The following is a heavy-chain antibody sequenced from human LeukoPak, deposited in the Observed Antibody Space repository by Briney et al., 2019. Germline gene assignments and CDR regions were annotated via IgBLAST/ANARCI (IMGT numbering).Heavy chain of an antibody. Sequence: QPGGSLRLSCAASGFTFGSYWMTWVRQAPGEGLEWVANIKQDGSEKYYVDSVKGRFTISRDNARNSVFLQMNSLRAEDTAVYYCARDSEVTLVRGVFDVWGQGTKVTVS. J-gene: IGHJ6*02. D-gene: IGHD3-10*01. CDR1: GFTFGSYW. CDR3: ARDSEVTLVRGVFDV. CDR2: IKQDGSEK. V-gene: IGHV3-7*04.